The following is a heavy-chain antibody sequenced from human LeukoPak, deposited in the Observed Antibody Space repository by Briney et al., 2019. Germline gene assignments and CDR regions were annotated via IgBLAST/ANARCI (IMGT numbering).Heavy chain of an antibody. J-gene: IGHJ6*02. Sequence: PGGSLRLSCAASGFTFSSHGMHWVRQAPGKGLEWVATIWYDGSNKYYADSVKGRFTISRDNSKNTLYLQMNSLRAEDTAVYYCARELSSSSWYVGYYYYGMDVWGQGTTVTVSS. CDR2: IWYDGSNK. CDR3: ARELSSSSWYVGYYYYGMDV. V-gene: IGHV3-33*01. CDR1: GFTFSSHG. D-gene: IGHD6-13*01.